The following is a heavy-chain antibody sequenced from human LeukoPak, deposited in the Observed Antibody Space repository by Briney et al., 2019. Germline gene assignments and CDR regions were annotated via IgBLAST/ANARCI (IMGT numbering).Heavy chain of an antibody. Sequence: GGSLRLSCAASGFTFSSYWMSWVRQAPGKGLEWVSYISSSGSTIYYADSVKGRFTISRDNAKNSLYLQMNSLRAEDTAVYYCARDLVAAAGPGIFDYWGQGTLVTVSS. CDR2: ISSSGSTI. J-gene: IGHJ4*02. CDR1: GFTFSSYW. V-gene: IGHV3-48*04. D-gene: IGHD6-13*01. CDR3: ARDLVAAAGPGIFDY.